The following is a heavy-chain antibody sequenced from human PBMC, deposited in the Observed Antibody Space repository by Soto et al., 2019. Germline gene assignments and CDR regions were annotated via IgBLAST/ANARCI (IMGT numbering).Heavy chain of an antibody. Sequence: ASVKVSCKASGYMFINYGINWVRQAPGQGLEWMGWISAHNGNTNYAQNLQGRVTMTTDTSTSTAYMEMRSLRSDDTAVYYCARVLSFGELLAFGYWGQGTLVTVSS. D-gene: IGHD3-10*01. CDR3: ARVLSFGELLAFGY. CDR1: GYMFINYG. J-gene: IGHJ4*02. V-gene: IGHV1-18*01. CDR2: ISAHNGNT.